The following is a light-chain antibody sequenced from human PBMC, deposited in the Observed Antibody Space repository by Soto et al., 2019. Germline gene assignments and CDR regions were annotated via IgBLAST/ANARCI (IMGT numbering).Light chain of an antibody. Sequence: EIRITQSPPSVLGFVGDKVPITCRGGRVFGDGLAWFQQKPGKAPNLLIYATSTLQSGVPSRFSGRGSETEFSLTISSLQPEDFATYYCQQADISQLTFGGGTRVEI. CDR1: RVFGDG. CDR2: ATS. CDR3: QQADISQLT. V-gene: IGKV1-12*01. J-gene: IGKJ4*01.